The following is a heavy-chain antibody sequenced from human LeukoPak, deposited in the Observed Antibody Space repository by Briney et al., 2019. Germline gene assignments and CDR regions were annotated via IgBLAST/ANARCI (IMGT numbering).Heavy chain of an antibody. CDR2: IYNSGIT. V-gene: IGHV4-59*08. D-gene: IGHD4-11*01. CDR3: ARSVPSLDYLFDS. Sequence: SETLSLTCTVSVGSISGYYWTWIRQLPGKGLEWIGHIYNSGITNYNPSLKSRVTVSVDTSKNQFSLRLTSVTAADTAVYYCARSVPSLDYLFDSWGHGTLVTVSS. CDR1: VGSISGYY. J-gene: IGHJ5*01.